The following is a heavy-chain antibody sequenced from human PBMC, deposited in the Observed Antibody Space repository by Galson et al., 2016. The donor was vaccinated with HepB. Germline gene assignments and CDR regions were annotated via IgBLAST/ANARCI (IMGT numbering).Heavy chain of an antibody. CDR2: MSFDGTNK. CDR3: ARGSKGSGTNRGLDY. CDR1: GFIFSSYG. J-gene: IGHJ4*02. Sequence: SLRLSCAASGFIFSSYGMHWVRQAPGKGLEGVSGMSFDGTNKYYAGSVKGRFTISRDKSKNTLYLQMNSLRAEDTAVYYCARGSKGSGTNRGLDYWGQGTLVTGSS. D-gene: IGHD1-26*01. V-gene: IGHV3-30*03.